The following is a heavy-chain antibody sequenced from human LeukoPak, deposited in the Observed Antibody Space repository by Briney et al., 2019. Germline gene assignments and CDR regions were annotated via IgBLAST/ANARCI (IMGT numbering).Heavy chain of an antibody. CDR3: AKFVSGYSSSWSLYDY. Sequence: GRSLRLSCAASGFTFSNAWMNWVRQAPGKGLEWVGRIKTKTGGGTTDYAAPVKGRFTISRDDSKNTLYLQMNSLKTEDTAVYYCAKFVSGYSSSWSLYDYWGQGTLVTVSS. J-gene: IGHJ4*02. D-gene: IGHD6-13*01. CDR1: GFTFSNAW. V-gene: IGHV3-15*01. CDR2: IKTKTGGGTT.